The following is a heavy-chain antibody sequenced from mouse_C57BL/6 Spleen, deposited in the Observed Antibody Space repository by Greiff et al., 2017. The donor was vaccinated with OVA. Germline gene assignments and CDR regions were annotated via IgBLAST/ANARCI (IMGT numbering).Heavy chain of an antibody. CDR3: ARSGGYGNLPHFDY. CDR1: GYAFSSSW. CDR2: IYPGDGDT. D-gene: IGHD2-1*01. J-gene: IGHJ2*01. V-gene: IGHV1-82*01. Sequence: QVQLQQSGPELVKPGASVKISCKASGYAFSSSWMNWVKQRPGKGLEWIGRIYPGDGDTNYNGKFKGKATLTADKSSSTAYMQLSSLTSEDSAVYFCARSGGYGNLPHFDYWGQGTTLTVSS.